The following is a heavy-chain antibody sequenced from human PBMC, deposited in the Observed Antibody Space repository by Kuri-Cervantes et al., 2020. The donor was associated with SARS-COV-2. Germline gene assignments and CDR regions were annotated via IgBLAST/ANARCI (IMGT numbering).Heavy chain of an antibody. CDR3: ACATRPYSSGWGWFDP. CDR1: GYTFTSYY. CDR2: INPNSGGT. J-gene: IGHJ5*02. D-gene: IGHD6-19*01. V-gene: IGHV1-2*02. Sequence: ASVKVSCKASGYTFTSYYMHWVRQAPGQGLEWMGWINPNSGGTNYAQKFQGRVTMTRDTSISTAYMELSRLRSDDTAVYYCACATRPYSSGWGWFDPWGQGTLVTVSS.